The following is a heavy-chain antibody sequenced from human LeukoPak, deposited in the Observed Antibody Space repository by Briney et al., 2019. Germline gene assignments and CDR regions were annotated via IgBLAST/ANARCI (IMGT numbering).Heavy chain of an antibody. CDR2: IHTSGES. Sequence: APLSLTCTGSGASISNYYWSWLRQTPEKGLEWMGHIHTSGESRYYPSLESRLTMSIDTSRNQLSLKLTSVTAADTAVYFCARLGSYHDFWGQGALVTVSS. D-gene: IGHD1-26*01. CDR3: ARLGSYHDF. V-gene: IGHV4-4*09. J-gene: IGHJ4*02. CDR1: GASISNYY.